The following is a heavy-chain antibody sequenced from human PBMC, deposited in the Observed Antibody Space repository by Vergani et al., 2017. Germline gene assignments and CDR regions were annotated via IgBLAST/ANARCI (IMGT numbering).Heavy chain of an antibody. V-gene: IGHV3-23*01. Sequence: EVQLLESGGGLVQPGGSLRLSCAASGFTFSSYAMSWVRQAPGKGLEWVSAISGSGGSTYYADSVKGRFTISRDNSKNTLYLQMNSLRAEDTAVCYCAKARGYGGNSLYDYWGQGTLVTVSS. CDR2: ISGSGGST. CDR3: AKARGYGGNSLYDY. D-gene: IGHD4-23*01. CDR1: GFTFSSYA. J-gene: IGHJ4*02.